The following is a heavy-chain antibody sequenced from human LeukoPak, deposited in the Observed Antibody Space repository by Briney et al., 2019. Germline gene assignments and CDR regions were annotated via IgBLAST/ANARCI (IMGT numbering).Heavy chain of an antibody. V-gene: IGHV3-48*04. CDR2: ISSSSSTI. D-gene: IGHD4-17*01. CDR3: ARETVTTTGVFDY. Sequence: GGSLRLSCAASGFTFSSYSTNWVRQAPGKGLEWVSYISSSSSTIYYADSVKGRFTISRDNAKNSLYLQMNSLRAEDTAVYYCARETVTTTGVFDYWGQGTLVTVSS. J-gene: IGHJ4*02. CDR1: GFTFSSYS.